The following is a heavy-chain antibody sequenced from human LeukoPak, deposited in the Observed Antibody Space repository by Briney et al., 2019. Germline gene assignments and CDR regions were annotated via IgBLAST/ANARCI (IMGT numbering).Heavy chain of an antibody. D-gene: IGHD3-3*01. V-gene: IGHV4-30-2*01. CDR3: ARAGPDFWEFDY. Sequence: SSETLSLTCTVSGGSISSYSWSWIRQPPGKGLEWIGYIYHSGSTYYNPSLKSRVTISVDRSKNQFSLKLSSVTAADTAVYHCARAGPDFWEFDYWGQGTLVTVSS. CDR2: IYHSGST. CDR1: GGSISSYS. J-gene: IGHJ4*02.